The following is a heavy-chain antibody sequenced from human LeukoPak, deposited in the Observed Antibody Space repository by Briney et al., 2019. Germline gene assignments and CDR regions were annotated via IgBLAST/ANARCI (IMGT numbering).Heavy chain of an antibody. CDR3: ARDREYGYCSGGSCPAWFDP. CDR1: GGTFSSYA. Sequence: SVKVSCKASGGTFSSYAISWVRQAPGQGLEWMGGIIPIFGTANYAQKFQGRVTITADESTSTAYMELSSLRSEDTAVYYCARDREYGYCSGGSCPAWFDPWGQGTLVTVSP. J-gene: IGHJ5*02. CDR2: IIPIFGTA. D-gene: IGHD2-15*01. V-gene: IGHV1-69*13.